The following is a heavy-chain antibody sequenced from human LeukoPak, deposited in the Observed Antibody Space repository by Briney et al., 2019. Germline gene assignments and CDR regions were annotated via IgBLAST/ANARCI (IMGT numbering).Heavy chain of an antibody. CDR3: ARETRYYYGSGSSPWFDY. CDR1: GFIFSDFS. V-gene: IGHV3-48*01. Sequence: GGSLRLSCAVSGFIFSDFSMSWVRQAPGKGLEWVSYISSSSSTIYYADSVKGRFTISRDNAKNSLYLQMNSLRAEDTAVYYCARETRYYYGSGSSPWFDYWGQGTLVTVSS. J-gene: IGHJ4*02. D-gene: IGHD3-10*01. CDR2: ISSSSSTI.